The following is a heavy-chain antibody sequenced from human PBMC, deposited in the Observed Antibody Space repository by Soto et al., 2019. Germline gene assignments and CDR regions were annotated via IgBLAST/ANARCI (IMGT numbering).Heavy chain of an antibody. Sequence: QVQLVQSGAEVKKPGSSVKVSCKASGGTFSSYTISWVRQAPGQGLEWMGRIIPILGIANYAQKFQGRVTTTADKSTSTAYMELSSLRSEDTAVYYCARAGGICSSTSCYTFDYWGQGTLVTVSS. CDR1: GGTFSSYT. D-gene: IGHD2-2*02. V-gene: IGHV1-69*02. CDR3: ARAGGICSSTSCYTFDY. CDR2: IIPILGIA. J-gene: IGHJ4*02.